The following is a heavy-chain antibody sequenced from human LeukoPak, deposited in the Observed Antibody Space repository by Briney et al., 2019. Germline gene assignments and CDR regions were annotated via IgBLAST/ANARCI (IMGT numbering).Heavy chain of an antibody. D-gene: IGHD1-26*01. CDR3: ARGGDYSGYDY. CDR1: GFTFSSYW. J-gene: IGHJ4*02. Sequence: GGSLRLSCAASGFTFSSYWMHWVRQAPGKGLVWVSRTNADGTSTIYADSVKGRFTISRDNAKNTLYLQMSSLRAEDTALYYCARGGDYSGYDYWGQGTLVTVSS. CDR2: TNADGTST. V-gene: IGHV3-74*01.